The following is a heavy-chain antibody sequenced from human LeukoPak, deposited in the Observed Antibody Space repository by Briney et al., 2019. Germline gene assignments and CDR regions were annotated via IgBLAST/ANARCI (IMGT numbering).Heavy chain of an antibody. V-gene: IGHV3-48*01. Sequence: GGSLRLSCTASGFTFNGYGMNWVRQAPGKGLEWVSYISSISSTIYYSDSVKGRFTISRDNAKNSLYLQMNSLRAEDTAVYYCARDLPSSGSYYGDAFDIWGQGTMVTVSS. CDR2: ISSISSTI. CDR3: ARDLPSSGSYYGDAFDI. D-gene: IGHD1-26*01. CDR1: GFTFNGYG. J-gene: IGHJ3*02.